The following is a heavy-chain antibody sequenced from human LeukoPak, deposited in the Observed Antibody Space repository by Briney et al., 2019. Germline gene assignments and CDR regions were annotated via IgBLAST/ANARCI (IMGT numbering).Heavy chain of an antibody. CDR3: VKARGIQLWLPGDY. Sequence: PGGSLRLSCSASGFTFSRYAMHWVRQAPGKGLEYVSAISSNGGSTYYGDSVKGRFTISRDNSKNTLYLQMSSLRAEDTAVYYCVKARGIQLWLPGDYRGQGTLVTVSS. J-gene: IGHJ4*02. CDR1: GFTFSRYA. CDR2: ISSNGGST. V-gene: IGHV3-64D*09. D-gene: IGHD5-18*01.